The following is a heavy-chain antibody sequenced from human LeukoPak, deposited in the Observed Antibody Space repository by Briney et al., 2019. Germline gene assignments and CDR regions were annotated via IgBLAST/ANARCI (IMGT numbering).Heavy chain of an antibody. CDR2: ISAYNGNI. J-gene: IGHJ4*02. D-gene: IGHD3-10*01. CDR3: ARDGFGGSFGPLRPDY. V-gene: IGHV1-18*01. CDR1: GYTFTSYG. Sequence: ASVKVSCKASGYTFTSYGISWVRQAPGQGLEWMGWISAYNGNINYAHKLQGRFTITTDTSTNTAYMELKSLRADDTAVYYCARDGFGGSFGPLRPDYWGQGTLVTVSS.